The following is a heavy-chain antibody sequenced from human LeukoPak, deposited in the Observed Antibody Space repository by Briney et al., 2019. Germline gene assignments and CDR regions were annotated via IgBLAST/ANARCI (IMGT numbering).Heavy chain of an antibody. Sequence: PSETLSLTCTVSGGSISSSSYFWGWIRQPPGKGLEWIGSIYYSGSTYYNPSLKSRVTISVDTSKNQFSLKLSSVTAADTAVYYCARSLLGDISLDYWGQGTLVTVS. J-gene: IGHJ4*02. CDR1: GGSISSSSYF. D-gene: IGHD3-9*01. V-gene: IGHV4-39*07. CDR3: ARSLLGDISLDY. CDR2: IYYSGST.